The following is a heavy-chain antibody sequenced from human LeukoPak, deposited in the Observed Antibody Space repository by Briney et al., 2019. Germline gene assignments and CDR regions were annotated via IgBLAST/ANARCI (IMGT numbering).Heavy chain of an antibody. CDR1: GGSISGYY. CDR3: ARGRLLGY. V-gene: IGHV4-34*01. CDR2: INHSGST. Sequence: SETLSLTCTVSGGSISGYYWSWIRQPPGKGLEWIGEINHSGSTNYNPSLKSRVTISVDTSKNQFSLKLSSVTAADTAVHYCARGRLLGYWGQGTLVTVSS. J-gene: IGHJ4*02. D-gene: IGHD6-25*01.